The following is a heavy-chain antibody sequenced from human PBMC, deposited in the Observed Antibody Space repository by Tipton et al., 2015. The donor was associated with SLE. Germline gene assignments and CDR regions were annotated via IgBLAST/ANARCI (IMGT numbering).Heavy chain of an antibody. V-gene: IGHV4-38-2*01. J-gene: IGHJ4*02. D-gene: IGHD1-7*01. CDR3: ASLWGITGTY. CDR2: IYYSGST. CDR1: GYSISSGYY. Sequence: TLSLTCAVSGYSISSGYYWGWIRQPPGKGLEWIGSIYYSGSTYYNPSLKSRVTISVDTSKNHFSLKLSSVTAADTAVYYCASLWGITGTYWGQGTLVTVSS.